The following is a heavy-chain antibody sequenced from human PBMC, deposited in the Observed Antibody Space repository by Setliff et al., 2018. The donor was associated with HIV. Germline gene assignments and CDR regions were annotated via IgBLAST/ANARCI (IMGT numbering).Heavy chain of an antibody. D-gene: IGHD3-10*01. V-gene: IGHV4-38-2*01. CDR3: ARIWFGELLYTYYFDY. CDR1: GYSISSGYY. J-gene: IGHJ4*02. CDR2: IYHSGST. Sequence: SETLSLTCAVSGYSISSGYYWGWIRRPPGKGLEWIGSIYHSGSTYYNPSLKSRVTISVDTSKNQFSLKLSSVTAADTAVYYCARIWFGELLYTYYFDYWGQGTLVTVSS.